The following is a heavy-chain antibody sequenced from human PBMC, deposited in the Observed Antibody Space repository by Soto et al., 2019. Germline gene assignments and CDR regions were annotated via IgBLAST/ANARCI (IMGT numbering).Heavy chain of an antibody. CDR1: GVTFSTYA. CDR3: AHPRGYGVFDAYDI. J-gene: IGHJ3*02. CDR2: LTPSGGET. D-gene: IGHD4-17*01. Sequence: GGSLRLSCVASGVTFSTYAMSWVRQAPGKGLEWVSALTPSGGETYYADSVKGRFTISRDNSMNALYLQMNSLRIEDTAVYYCAHPRGYGVFDAYDIWGQGTMVTVSS. V-gene: IGHV3-23*01.